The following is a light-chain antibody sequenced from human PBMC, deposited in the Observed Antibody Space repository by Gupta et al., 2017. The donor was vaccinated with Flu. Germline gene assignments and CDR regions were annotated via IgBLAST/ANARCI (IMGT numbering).Light chain of an antibody. CDR1: SLRSYY. Sequence: GQTVRITCQGDSLRSYYASWYQQKPRQAPVLVIYGKNNRPSGIPDRFSGSSSGNTASLTITGAQAEDEADYYCNSRDSSGNHYVFGTGTKVTVL. CDR3: NSRDSSGNHYV. V-gene: IGLV3-19*01. J-gene: IGLJ1*01. CDR2: GKN.